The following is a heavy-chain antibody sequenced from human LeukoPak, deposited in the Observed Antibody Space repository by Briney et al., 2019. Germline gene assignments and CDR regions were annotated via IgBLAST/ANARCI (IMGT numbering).Heavy chain of an antibody. Sequence: GGSLRLSCVASGFTFRSYGMYWVRQAPGKGLEWVTFLRYDGSNTYYADSVKGRFTISRDNSKNTLYLHMNSLREEDTAVYYCALGSSQFDYWGQGTLVTVSS. V-gene: IGHV3-30*02. CDR2: LRYDGSNT. J-gene: IGHJ4*02. CDR3: ALGSSQFDY. D-gene: IGHD6-13*01. CDR1: GFTFRSYG.